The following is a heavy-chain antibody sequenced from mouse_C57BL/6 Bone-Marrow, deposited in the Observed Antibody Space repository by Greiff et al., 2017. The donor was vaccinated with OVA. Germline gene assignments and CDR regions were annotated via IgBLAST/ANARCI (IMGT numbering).Heavy chain of an antibody. V-gene: IGHV10-3*01. CDR3: VREDYYYGKDWYFDV. CDR2: IRSKSSNYAT. CDR1: GFTFNTYA. Sequence: EVQGVESGGGLVQPKGSLKLSCAASGFTFNTYAMHWVRQAPGKGLEWVARIRSKSSNYATYYADSVKDRFTISRDDSQSMLYLQMNNLKTEDTAMYYCVREDYYYGKDWYFDVWGTGTTVTVSS. D-gene: IGHD1-1*01. J-gene: IGHJ1*03.